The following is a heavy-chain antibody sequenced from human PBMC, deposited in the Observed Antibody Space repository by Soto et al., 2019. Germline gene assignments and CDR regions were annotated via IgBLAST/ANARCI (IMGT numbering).Heavy chain of an antibody. J-gene: IGHJ4*02. Sequence: SETLSLTCTVSGGSISSSSYYWGWIRQPPGEGLEWIGSIYYSGSTYYNPSLKSRVTISVDTSKNQFSLKLSSVTAADTAVYYCARRWGVYFDYWGQGTLVTVSS. V-gene: IGHV4-39*01. D-gene: IGHD2-8*01. CDR1: GGSISSSSYY. CDR3: ARRWGVYFDY. CDR2: IYYSGST.